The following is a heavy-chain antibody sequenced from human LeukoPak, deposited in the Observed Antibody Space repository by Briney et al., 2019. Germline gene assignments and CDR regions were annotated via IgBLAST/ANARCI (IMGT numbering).Heavy chain of an antibody. CDR1: GGSISSYY. V-gene: IGHV4-59*01. CDR2: ISYSGST. Sequence: SETLSLTCTVSGGSISSYYWSWIRQPPGKGLEWIGYISYSGSTDYNPSLKSRVTISLDTSKNQFSLRLSSVTAADTAVYYCARETRLHSGSYSNDAFDIWGQGSMVTVSS. J-gene: IGHJ3*02. D-gene: IGHD1-26*01. CDR3: ARETRLHSGSYSNDAFDI.